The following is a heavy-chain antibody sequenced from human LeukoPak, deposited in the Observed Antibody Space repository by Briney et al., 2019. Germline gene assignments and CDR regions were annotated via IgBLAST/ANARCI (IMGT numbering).Heavy chain of an antibody. CDR2: INHSGST. CDR1: GFTFTNDF. J-gene: IGHJ4*02. Sequence: GSLRLSCAASGFTFTNDFMTWVRQAPGKGLEWIGEINHSGSTNYNPSLKSRVTISVDTSKNQFSLKLSSVTAADTAVYYCARRRGYCSSTSCYMGGYYFDYWGQGTLVTVSS. CDR3: ARRRGYCSSTSCYMGGYYFDY. V-gene: IGHV4-34*01. D-gene: IGHD2-2*02.